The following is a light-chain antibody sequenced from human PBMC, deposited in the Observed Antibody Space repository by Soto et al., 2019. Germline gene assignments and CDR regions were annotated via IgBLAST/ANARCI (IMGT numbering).Light chain of an antibody. CDR1: QSISSW. V-gene: IGKV1-5*01. CDR3: QQYNSYAWT. Sequence: LQIAPAPSPLSASVVERVTLPCRASQSISSWLAWYQQKPGKAPKLLIYDASSLESGVPSRFSGSGSGTEFTLTISSLQPDDFATYYCQQYNSYAWTFGQGTKVDIK. J-gene: IGKJ1*01. CDR2: DAS.